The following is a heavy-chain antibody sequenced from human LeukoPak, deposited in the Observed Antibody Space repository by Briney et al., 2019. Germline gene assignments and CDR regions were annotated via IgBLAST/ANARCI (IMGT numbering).Heavy chain of an antibody. CDR3: ARDRSDSSGYYYVYYYYMDV. CDR1: GYTFTSYG. CDR2: ISAYNGNT. Sequence: GASVKVSCKASGYTFTSYGISWVRQAPGQGLEWMRWISAYNGNTNYAQKLQGRVTMTTDTSTSTAYMELRSLRSDDTAVYYCARDRSDSSGYYYVYYYYMDVWGKGTTVTVSS. D-gene: IGHD3-22*01. V-gene: IGHV1-18*01. J-gene: IGHJ6*03.